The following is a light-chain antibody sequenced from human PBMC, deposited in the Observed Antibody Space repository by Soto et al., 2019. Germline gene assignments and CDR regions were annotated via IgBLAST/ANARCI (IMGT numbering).Light chain of an antibody. CDR1: ETITDF. CDR2: SAS. V-gene: IGKV1-39*01. CDR3: QQNFSPFVT. J-gene: IGKJ4*01. Sequence: DIQMTQSPPSLSASVGDRVTITCRASETITDFLNWYQVKPGKAPKLLIYSASNLQPGVPSRFSGSGYGTHFTLTLSGLQPEDSATYYCQQNFSPFVTFGAGTKVEV.